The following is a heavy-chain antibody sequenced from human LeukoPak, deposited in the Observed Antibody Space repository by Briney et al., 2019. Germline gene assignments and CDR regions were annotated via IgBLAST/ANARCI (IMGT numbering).Heavy chain of an antibody. V-gene: IGHV3-11*04. CDR2: IRGSGGDI. Sequence: GGSLRLSCAASGFTFSDYYMGWIRQAPRKGLEWVSYIRGSGGDIHCADSVKGRFTISRDNAKHSLSLQMNSLRAEDTAVHYCARDIVAAVLFFDYWGQGTLVTVSS. CDR3: ARDIVAAVLFFDY. CDR1: GFTFSDYY. J-gene: IGHJ4*02. D-gene: IGHD6-13*01.